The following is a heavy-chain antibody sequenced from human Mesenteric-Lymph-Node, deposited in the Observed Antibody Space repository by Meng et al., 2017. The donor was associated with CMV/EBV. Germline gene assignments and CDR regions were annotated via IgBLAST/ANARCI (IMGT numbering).Heavy chain of an antibody. CDR2: ISGSGDST. D-gene: IGHD6-13*01. CDR1: GFTCSSYA. J-gene: IGHJ4*02. V-gene: IGHV3-23*01. Sequence: ASGFTCSSYAMSWVRQAPGKGLEWVSGISGSGDSTFYADSVKGRFTISRDNAKNTLYLQMSTLRAEDTTIYYCAKDLRVPWGIAGDYWGQGTLVTVSS. CDR3: AKDLRVPWGIAGDY.